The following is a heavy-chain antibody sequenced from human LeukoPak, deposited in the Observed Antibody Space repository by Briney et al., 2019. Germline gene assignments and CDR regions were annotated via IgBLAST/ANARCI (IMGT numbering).Heavy chain of an antibody. CDR1: GFTFSSYS. Sequence: GGSLRLSCAASGFTFSSYSMNWVRQAPGKGLEWVSSISSSSSYIYYADSVKGRFTISRDNAKNSLYLQMNSLRAEDTAVYYCATLWFGELLIPRADAFDIWGQGTMVTVSS. D-gene: IGHD3-10*01. V-gene: IGHV3-21*01. CDR3: ATLWFGELLIPRADAFDI. J-gene: IGHJ3*02. CDR2: ISSSSSYI.